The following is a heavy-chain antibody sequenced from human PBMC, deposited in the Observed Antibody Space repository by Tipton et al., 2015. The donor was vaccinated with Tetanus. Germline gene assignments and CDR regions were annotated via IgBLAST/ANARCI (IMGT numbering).Heavy chain of an antibody. CDR3: ARGWHSDPEGYCSGGTPLDY. CDR2: IYSCGST. J-gene: IGHJ4*02. D-gene: IGHD2-15*01. CDR1: GFTVSSNY. V-gene: IGHV3-66*03. Sequence: QLVQSGGGLIQPGGSLRPSCAASGFTVSSNYMSWVRQAPGKGLEWVSVIYSCGSTYYADSVKGRFTISRDNSKNTLYLQMNSLRAEDTAVYYCARGWHSDPEGYCSGGTPLDYWGQGTLVTVSS.